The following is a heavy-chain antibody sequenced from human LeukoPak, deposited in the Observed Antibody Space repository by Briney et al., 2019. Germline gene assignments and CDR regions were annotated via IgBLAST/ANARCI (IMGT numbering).Heavy chain of an antibody. D-gene: IGHD6-19*01. V-gene: IGHV4-34*01. CDR1: GGSFSDYY. CDR3: ATYSTGFDI. Sequence: SETLSLTCAVYGGSFSDYYWTWIREPPGKGLEWIGEINHRGSTHYNPSLKSRVTISVDTSKKQFSLKLSSVTAADTAVYYCATYSTGFDIWGQGTVVTVSS. J-gene: IGHJ3*02. CDR2: INHRGST.